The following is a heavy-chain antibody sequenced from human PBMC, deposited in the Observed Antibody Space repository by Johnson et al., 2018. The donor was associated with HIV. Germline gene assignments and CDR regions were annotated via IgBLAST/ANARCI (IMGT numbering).Heavy chain of an antibody. D-gene: IGHD5-18*01. CDR3: ARLPSGYSRDDFDI. V-gene: IGHV3-30-3*01. J-gene: IGHJ3*02. CDR1: GFIFRSYP. Sequence: QVQLVESGGGVVQPGRSLRLSCAASGFIFRSYPMNWVRQAPGKGLEWVAIISYDGSRKYYADSVKGRFTISRDNSKNPLYLQMTSLRAADTAVYYCARLPSGYSRDDFDIWGQGTMVTVSS. CDR2: ISYDGSRK.